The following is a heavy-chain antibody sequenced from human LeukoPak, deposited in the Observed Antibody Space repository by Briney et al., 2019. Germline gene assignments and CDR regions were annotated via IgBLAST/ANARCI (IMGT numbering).Heavy chain of an antibody. J-gene: IGHJ6*02. Sequence: GGSLRLSCAASGFTFSSYWMSWVRQAPGKGLEWVANIKQDGSEKYYVDSVKGRFTISRDNAKNSLYLQMNSLRAEDTAVYYCARGYYGSVTYYNAEKHGMDVWGQGTTVTVSS. CDR1: GFTFSSYW. CDR3: ARGYYGSVTYYNAEKHGMDV. CDR2: IKQDGSEK. D-gene: IGHD3-10*01. V-gene: IGHV3-7*01.